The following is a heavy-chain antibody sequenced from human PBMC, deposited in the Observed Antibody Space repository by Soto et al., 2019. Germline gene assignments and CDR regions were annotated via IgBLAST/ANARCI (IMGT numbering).Heavy chain of an antibody. V-gene: IGHV4-39*01. D-gene: IGHD3-22*01. CDR2: IYYSGTT. J-gene: IGHJ5*02. Sequence: PSETLSLTCTVSGGSISSSSYYWAWVRQPPGKGLEWIGSIYYSGTTYYNPSLKSRVTISEDTSKNQFSLKLSSVTAADTAVYYCARRVIVAYNWFDPWGQGTLVTVSS. CDR1: GGSISSSSYY. CDR3: ARRVIVAYNWFDP.